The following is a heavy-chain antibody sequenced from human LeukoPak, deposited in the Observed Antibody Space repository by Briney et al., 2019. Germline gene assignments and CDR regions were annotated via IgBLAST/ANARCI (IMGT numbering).Heavy chain of an antibody. Sequence: GGSLRLSCAASGFTFSSYGMHWDRQAPGKGLEWVAVIWYDGSNKYYADSVKGRFTISRDNSKNTLYLQMNSLRAEDTAVYYCARGQWGITTVRALSSYFDYWGQGTLVTVSS. J-gene: IGHJ4*02. CDR3: ARGQWGITTVRALSSYFDY. D-gene: IGHD3-10*01. CDR1: GFTFSSYG. CDR2: IWYDGSNK. V-gene: IGHV3-33*01.